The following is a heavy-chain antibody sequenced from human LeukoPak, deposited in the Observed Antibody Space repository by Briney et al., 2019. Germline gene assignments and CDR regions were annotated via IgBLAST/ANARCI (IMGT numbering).Heavy chain of an antibody. CDR2: ISSSSSYI. D-gene: IGHD3-3*01. J-gene: IGHJ3*02. CDR3: ARALDYDFWSGARGSSAFDI. Sequence: GGSLRLSCAASGFTFSSYSMNWVRQAPGKGLEWVSSISSSSSYIYYADSVKGRFTIPRDNAKNSLYLQMNSLRAEDTAVYYCARALDYDFWSGARGSSAFDIWGQGTMVTVSS. CDR1: GFTFSSYS. V-gene: IGHV3-21*01.